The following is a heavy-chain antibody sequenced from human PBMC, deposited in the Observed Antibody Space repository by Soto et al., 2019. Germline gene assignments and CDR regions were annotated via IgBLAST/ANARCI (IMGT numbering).Heavy chain of an antibody. CDR1: GYTFSRYG. D-gene: IGHD2-2*01. CDR2: INPYDGNI. V-gene: IGHV1-18*01. Sequence: ASVKVSCKASGYTFSRYGMSWVGQSPVRGLEWMGWINPYDGNIKYAQKFQGRVTMTTDTSTSTAYMELRSLTSDDTAMYYCAREGYCSSGHCDLYSHDCFGMEVWGQGTTVTVSS. J-gene: IGHJ6*01. CDR3: AREGYCSSGHCDLYSHDCFGMEV.